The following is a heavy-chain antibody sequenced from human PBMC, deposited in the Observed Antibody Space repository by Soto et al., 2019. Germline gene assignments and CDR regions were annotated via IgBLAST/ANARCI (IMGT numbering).Heavy chain of an antibody. V-gene: IGHV4-59*08. J-gene: IGHJ5*02. Sequence: QVQLQESGPGLVKPSETLSLTCTVSGGSINTYYWSWIRQIPGKGLEWIGHIYYTGSTNYNPSLKSRVTISKDTPKNHLSLKLSSVTDADTAVYYCARHLAPSTVAGPWGQGTLVTVSS. CDR1: GGSINTYY. D-gene: IGHD6-19*01. CDR3: ARHLAPSTVAGP. CDR2: IYYTGST.